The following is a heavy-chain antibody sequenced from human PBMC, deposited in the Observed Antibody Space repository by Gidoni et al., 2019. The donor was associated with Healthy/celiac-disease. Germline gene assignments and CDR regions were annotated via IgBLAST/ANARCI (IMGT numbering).Heavy chain of an antibody. J-gene: IGHJ4*02. D-gene: IGHD1-1*01. CDR2: IIPIFGTA. CDR3: ASLDGYNYVFDY. CDR1: GGTFISSA. V-gene: IGHV1-69*06. Sequence: QVQLVQSGAEVKNPGSSVNVSCKASGGTFISSAISWVRQAPGQGLEWMGGIIPIFGTAHYAQKFQGRVTITADKSTSTAYMELSSLRSEDTAVYYCASLDGYNYVFDYWGQGTLVTVS.